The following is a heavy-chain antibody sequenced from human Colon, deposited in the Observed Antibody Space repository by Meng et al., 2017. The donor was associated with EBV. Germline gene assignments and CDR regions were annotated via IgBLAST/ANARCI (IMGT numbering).Heavy chain of an antibody. CDR2: INGDGSGT. Sequence: EVQRVEAGGCLVQPGGSLRLSCAASGFSFSGYWMHWVRQAPGKGLAWVSRINGDGSGTTYADSVKGRFSISRDNAKNTLYLQMNSLRAEDTATYYCARDDASEFDWGQGTLVTVSS. CDR3: ARDDASEFD. J-gene: IGHJ4*02. V-gene: IGHV3-74*03. CDR1: GFSFSGYW. D-gene: IGHD3-10*01.